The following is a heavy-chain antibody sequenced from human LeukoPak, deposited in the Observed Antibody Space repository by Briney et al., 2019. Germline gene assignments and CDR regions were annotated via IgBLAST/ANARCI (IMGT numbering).Heavy chain of an antibody. D-gene: IGHD3-9*01. V-gene: IGHV1-69*04. CDR1: GGTFSSYA. Sequence: GASVKVSCKASGGTFSSYAISWVRQAPGQGLEWMGRIIPILGIANYAQKFQGRVTITADKSTSTAYMELSSLRSEDTAVYYCARDPYDILTGYYHYGMDVWGQGTTVTVSS. J-gene: IGHJ6*02. CDR3: ARDPYDILTGYYHYGMDV. CDR2: IIPILGIA.